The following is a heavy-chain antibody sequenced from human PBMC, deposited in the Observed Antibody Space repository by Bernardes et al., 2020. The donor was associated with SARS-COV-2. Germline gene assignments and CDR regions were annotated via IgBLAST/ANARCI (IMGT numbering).Heavy chain of an antibody. V-gene: IGHV4-59*01. D-gene: IGHD3-9*01. CDR1: GGSISSYY. Sequence: TLSLTCTVSGGSISSYYWSWIRQPPGKGLEWIGYIYYSGSTNYNPSLKSRVTISVDTSKNQFSLKLSSVTAADTAVYYCAREGARNYDILTGYTRPYYFDYWGQGTLVTVSS. CDR3: AREGARNYDILTGYTRPYYFDY. J-gene: IGHJ4*02. CDR2: IYYSGST.